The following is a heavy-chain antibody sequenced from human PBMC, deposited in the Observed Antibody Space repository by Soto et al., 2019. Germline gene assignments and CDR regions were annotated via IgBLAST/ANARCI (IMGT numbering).Heavy chain of an antibody. CDR2: IKQDGSEK. CDR3: ARDKLWFGELPPTFDY. V-gene: IGHV3-7*01. J-gene: IGHJ4*02. D-gene: IGHD3-10*01. Sequence: EVQLVESGGGLVQPGGSLRLSCAASGFTFSSYWMSWVRQAPGKGLEWVANIKQDGSEKYYVDPVKGRFTISRDNAKNSLYLQMNSLRAEDTAVYYCARDKLWFGELPPTFDYWGQGTLVTVSS. CDR1: GFTFSSYW.